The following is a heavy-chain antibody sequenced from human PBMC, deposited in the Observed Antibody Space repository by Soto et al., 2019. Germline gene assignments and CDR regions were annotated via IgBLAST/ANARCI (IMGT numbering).Heavy chain of an antibody. J-gene: IGHJ4*02. V-gene: IGHV3-23*01. CDR1: GFTFSSYS. CDR3: AKKVNSGSGGQYFGY. CDR2: FRAGGDDGTT. Sequence: GGSLRLSCVASGFTFSSYSMSWVRQAPGKGLEWVSGFRAGGDDGTTYYADSVKGRFTISRDNSKNTLFLQMNSLRAEDTAIYYCAKKVNSGSGGQYFGYFGQGTLVTVSS. D-gene: IGHD3-10*01.